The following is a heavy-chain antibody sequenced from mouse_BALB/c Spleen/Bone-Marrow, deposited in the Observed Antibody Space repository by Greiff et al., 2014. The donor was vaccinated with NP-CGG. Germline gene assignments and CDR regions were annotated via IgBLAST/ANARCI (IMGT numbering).Heavy chain of an antibody. CDR3: ARGRYGLYYAMDY. CDR1: GFNFTNSS. J-gene: IGHJ4*01. D-gene: IGHD2-14*01. V-gene: IGHV1-47*01. Sequence: QVQLKDSGAELVKPGASVKMSCKAFGFNFTNSSIEWVKQNHGKSLEWIGNFHPYNDDTKYNEKFKGKAKLTVEKSSSTVYLELSRLTSDDSAVYYCARGRYGLYYAMDYWGQGTSVTVSS. CDR2: FHPYNDDT.